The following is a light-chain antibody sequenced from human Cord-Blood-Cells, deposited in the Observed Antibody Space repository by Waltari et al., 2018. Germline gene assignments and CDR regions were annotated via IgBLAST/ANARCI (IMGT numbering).Light chain of an antibody. J-gene: IGLJ1*01. CDR2: AVL. CDR3: CSYAGSSTYV. Sequence: QSALTQPASVSGSPGQSITISCTGTSSDVGSYNLVSWYQQHPGNAPNVMIYAVLKRPSGVSNRFSGSKSGDTASLTIAGLQAEDEADYYCCSYAGSSTYVVGTGTKVTVL. CDR1: SSDVGSYNL. V-gene: IGLV2-23*02.